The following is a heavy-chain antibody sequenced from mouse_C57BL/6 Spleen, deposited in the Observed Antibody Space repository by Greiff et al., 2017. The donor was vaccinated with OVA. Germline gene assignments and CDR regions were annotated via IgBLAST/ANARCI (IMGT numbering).Heavy chain of an antibody. J-gene: IGHJ4*01. CDR3: ARWLTGYAMDY. Sequence: QVQLQQSGAELVRPGASVTLSCKASGYTFTDYEMHWVKQTPVHGLEWIGAIDPETGGTAYNQKFKGKAILTADKPSSTAYMQLSSLTSEDSAVYYCARWLTGYAMDYWGQGTSVTVSS. D-gene: IGHD1-2*01. V-gene: IGHV1-15*01. CDR2: IDPETGGT. CDR1: GYTFTDYE.